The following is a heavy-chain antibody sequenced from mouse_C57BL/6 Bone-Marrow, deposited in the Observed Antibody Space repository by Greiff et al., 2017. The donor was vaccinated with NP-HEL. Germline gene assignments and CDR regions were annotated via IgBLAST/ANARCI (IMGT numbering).Heavy chain of an antibody. CDR2: IRNKANGYTT. V-gene: IGHV7-3*01. Sequence: EVKLMESGGGLVQPGGSLSLSCAASGFTFTDYYMSWVRQPPGKALEWLGFIRNKANGYTTEYSASVKARFTISKDNSQSILYLHMNDVRAEDSATYYCARGGVDYWGQGTSVTVSA. J-gene: IGHJ4*01. CDR1: GFTFTDYY. CDR3: ARGGVDY.